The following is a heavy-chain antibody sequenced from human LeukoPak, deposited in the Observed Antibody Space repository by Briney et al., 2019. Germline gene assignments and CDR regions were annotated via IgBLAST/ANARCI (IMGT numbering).Heavy chain of an antibody. CDR1: GYTFTSYG. D-gene: IGHD5-18*01. J-gene: IGHJ4*02. Sequence: ASVKVSCKASGYTFTSYGISWVRQAPGQGLEWMGWISAYNGNTNYAQKLQGRVTMTTDTSTSTAYMELRSLRSDDTAVYYCARGSDTAMVDDYFDYWGQGTLVTVPS. V-gene: IGHV1-18*01. CDR2: ISAYNGNT. CDR3: ARGSDTAMVDDYFDY.